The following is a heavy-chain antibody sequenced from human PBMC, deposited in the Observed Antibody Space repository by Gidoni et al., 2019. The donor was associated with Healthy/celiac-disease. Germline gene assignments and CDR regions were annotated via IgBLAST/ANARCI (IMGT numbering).Heavy chain of an antibody. Sequence: EVQLVESGAGLVMPGGSLRLSCAPSGFPISSYSMTWVRQATGKGLEWVSSISSSSSYIYYADSVKGRFTISRDNAKNSLYLQMNSLRAEDTAVYYCASLLYSSGFTDYYYGMDVWGQGTTVTVSS. CDR1: GFPISSYS. CDR3: ASLLYSSGFTDYYYGMDV. CDR2: ISSSSSYI. D-gene: IGHD6-19*01. V-gene: IGHV3-21*01. J-gene: IGHJ6*02.